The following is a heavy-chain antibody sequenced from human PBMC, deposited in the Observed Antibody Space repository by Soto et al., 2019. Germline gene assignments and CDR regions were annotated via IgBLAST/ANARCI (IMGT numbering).Heavy chain of an antibody. J-gene: IGHJ3*02. CDR3: AKDRYCSSTSCPGAAFDI. Sequence: VQLVESGGGLVQPGRSLRLSCAASGFTFDDYAMHWVRQAPGKGLEWVSGISWNSGSIGYADSVKGRFTISRDNAKNSLYLQMNSLRAEDTALYYCAKDRYCSSTSCPGAAFDIWGQGTMVTVSS. D-gene: IGHD2-2*01. V-gene: IGHV3-9*01. CDR1: GFTFDDYA. CDR2: ISWNSGSI.